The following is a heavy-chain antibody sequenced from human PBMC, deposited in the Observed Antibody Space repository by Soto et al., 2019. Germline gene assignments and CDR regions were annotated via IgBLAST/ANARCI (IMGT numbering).Heavy chain of an antibody. CDR3: ARHVHSSSWGIDV. CDR2: FYYSGST. J-gene: IGHJ6*02. D-gene: IGHD6-13*01. V-gene: IGHV4-61*08. Sequence: PSETLSLTCAVSGGSISSGDYSWSWIRQPPGKGLEWIGYFYYSGSTNNNPSLKSRVTISVDTSKNQFSLKLTSVIAADTAVYYCARHVHSSSWGIDVWGQGTTVTVSS. CDR1: GGSISSGDYS.